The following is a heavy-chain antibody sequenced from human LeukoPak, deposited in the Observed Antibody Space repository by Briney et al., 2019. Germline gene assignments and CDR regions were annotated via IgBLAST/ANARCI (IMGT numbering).Heavy chain of an antibody. J-gene: IGHJ4*02. CDR2: IRTSGTTI. CDR1: GLTFSGYS. V-gene: IGHV3-48*02. Sequence: GRSLRLSCVDSGLTFSGYSMNWVRQPPGKGLEWLSYIRTSGTTIYYAESVKGRFTISRDNAKNSLYLQMNSRRDEDTAVYYCARGRQGPYFDYWGQGTLATLSS. CDR3: ARGRQGPYFDY.